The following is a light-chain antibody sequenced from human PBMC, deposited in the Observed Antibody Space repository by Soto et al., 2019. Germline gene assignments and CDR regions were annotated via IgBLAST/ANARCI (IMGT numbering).Light chain of an antibody. CDR2: DVS. V-gene: IGLV2-14*01. CDR1: SSDVGSYSY. CDR3: ASYTTSSTYV. Sequence: QSALTQPASVSGSPGQSIAISCTGTSSDVGSYSYVSWYQQQPGKAPKLVISDVSNRPSGVSDRFSGSKSGNTASLTISGLQTEDEAHYYRASYTTSSTYVFGTGTKLTVL. J-gene: IGLJ1*01.